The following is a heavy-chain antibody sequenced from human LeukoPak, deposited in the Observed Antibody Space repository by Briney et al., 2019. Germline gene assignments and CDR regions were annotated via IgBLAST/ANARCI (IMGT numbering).Heavy chain of an antibody. J-gene: IGHJ5*02. D-gene: IGHD3-22*01. CDR3: AKDTGYYYDSSNYWS. Sequence: ASVKVSCKASGYTFTGYYMHWVRQAPGQGLEWMGWINPNSGGTNYAQKFQGRVTMTRDTSISTAYMELSRLRAEDTALYYCAKDTGYYYDSSNYWSWGQGTLVTVSS. V-gene: IGHV1-2*02. CDR2: INPNSGGT. CDR1: GYTFTGYY.